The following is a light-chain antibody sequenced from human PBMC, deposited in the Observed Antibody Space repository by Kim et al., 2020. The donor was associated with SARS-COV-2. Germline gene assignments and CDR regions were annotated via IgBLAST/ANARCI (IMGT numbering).Light chain of an antibody. CDR1: SGSIVSNY. Sequence: GKTVTISCTRSSGSIVSNYVQWYQQRPGSYPTTLIYEDKLRPSGVPDRFSGSIDSSSNTATLTISGLKTEDEADYYCQSYDTTTVVFGGGTQLTVL. J-gene: IGLJ2*01. CDR2: EDK. CDR3: QSYDTTTVV. V-gene: IGLV6-57*01.